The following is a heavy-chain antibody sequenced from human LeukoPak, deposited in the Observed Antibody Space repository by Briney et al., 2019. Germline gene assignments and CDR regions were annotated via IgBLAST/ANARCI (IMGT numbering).Heavy chain of an antibody. J-gene: IGHJ6*02. D-gene: IGHD6-13*01. CDR2: IYYSGST. V-gene: IGHV4-59*08. CDR3: ARRGSSWYGDYYGMDV. Sequence: PSETLSLTCTVSGGSISSHYWSWIRQPPGKGLEWIGYIYYSGSTNYSPSLKSRVTTSVDTSKNQFSLKLSSVTAADTAVYYCARRGSSWYGDYYGMDVWGQGTTVTVSS. CDR1: GGSISSHY.